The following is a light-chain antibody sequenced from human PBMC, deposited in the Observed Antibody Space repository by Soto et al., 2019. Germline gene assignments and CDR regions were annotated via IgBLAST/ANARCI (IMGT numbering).Light chain of an antibody. Sequence: EIVLKQSPATLSLSPGDGATLSCRASQSVAKYLVWYPQKPGQSPRLLIYETSERASGVPARFSGSGSGTDFTLTISSLEPEDFASYYCQQRVSGPWTFGQGTRVEF. V-gene: IGKV3-11*01. CDR2: ETS. J-gene: IGKJ1*01. CDR3: QQRVSGPWT. CDR1: QSVAKY.